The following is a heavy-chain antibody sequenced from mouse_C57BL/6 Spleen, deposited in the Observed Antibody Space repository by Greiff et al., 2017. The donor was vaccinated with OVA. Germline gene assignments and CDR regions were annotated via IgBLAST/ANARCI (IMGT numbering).Heavy chain of an antibody. V-gene: IGHV10-1*01. Sequence: EVQLVESGGGLVQPKGSLKLSCAASGFSFNTYAMNWVRQAPGKGLEWVARIRSKSNNYATYYADSVKDRFTISRDDSESMLYLQMNNLKTEDTAMYYCVRGWSYAMDYWGQGTSVTVSS. CDR3: VRGWSYAMDY. CDR1: GFSFNTYA. CDR2: IRSKSNNYAT. J-gene: IGHJ4*01. D-gene: IGHD2-3*01.